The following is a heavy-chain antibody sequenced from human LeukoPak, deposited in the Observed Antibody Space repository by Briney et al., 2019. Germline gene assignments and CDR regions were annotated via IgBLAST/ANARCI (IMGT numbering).Heavy chain of an antibody. J-gene: IGHJ3*02. D-gene: IGHD3-3*01. CDR2: MNPNSGNT. Sequence: ASVKVSCKASGYTFTSYDIGWVRQATGQGLEWMGWMNPNSGNTGYAQKFQGRVTITRNTSISTAYMELSSLRSEDTAVYYCARVGYDFWSGYYTFAFDIWGQGTMVTVSS. CDR3: ARVGYDFWSGYYTFAFDI. CDR1: GYTFTSYD. V-gene: IGHV1-8*01.